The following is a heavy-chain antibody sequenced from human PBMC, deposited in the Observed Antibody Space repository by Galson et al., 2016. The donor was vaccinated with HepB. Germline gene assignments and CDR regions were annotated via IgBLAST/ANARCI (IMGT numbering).Heavy chain of an antibody. J-gene: IGHJ4*02. CDR2: IDPSDSYT. D-gene: IGHD3-22*01. CDR3: AAPHRCSGYYSPGDF. CDR1: GSSFTFYW. Sequence: SGAEVKKPGESLRISCKASGSSFTFYWINWVRQMPGKGLQWMGRIDPSDSYTNYNPSFQGHVTFSVDKSTSPAYLQWSSLRPSDTAMYYCAAPHRCSGYYSPGDFWGQGTRVTVSS. V-gene: IGHV5-10-1*01.